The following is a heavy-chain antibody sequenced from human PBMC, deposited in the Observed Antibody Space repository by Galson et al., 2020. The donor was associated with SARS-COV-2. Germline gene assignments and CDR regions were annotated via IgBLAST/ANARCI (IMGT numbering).Heavy chain of an antibody. D-gene: IGHD3-10*01. J-gene: IGHJ4*02. CDR1: GFTFSSYD. CDR3: ARGGSRWFGEYYFDY. Sequence: GESLKISCAASGFTFSSYDMHWVRQATGKGLEWVSAIGTAGDTYYPGSVKGRFTISRENAKNSLYLQMNSLRAGDTAVYYCARGGSRWFGEYYFDYWGQGTLVTVSS. CDR2: IGTAGDT. V-gene: IGHV3-13*01.